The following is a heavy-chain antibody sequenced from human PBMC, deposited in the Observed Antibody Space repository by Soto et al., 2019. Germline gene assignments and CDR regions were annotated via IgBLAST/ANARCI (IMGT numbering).Heavy chain of an antibody. CDR3: VRGYSGTYRIDY. Sequence: GGSLRLSCAASGFTFSSYWLHWVRQAPGKGLVLVSRINNDGSTTTYADSVKGRFTISRDAANNTLYLEMNSLRAEDTAVYYCVRGYSGTYRIDYWGQGTPVTVSS. J-gene: IGHJ4*02. D-gene: IGHD1-26*01. CDR2: INNDGSTT. V-gene: IGHV3-74*01. CDR1: GFTFSSYW.